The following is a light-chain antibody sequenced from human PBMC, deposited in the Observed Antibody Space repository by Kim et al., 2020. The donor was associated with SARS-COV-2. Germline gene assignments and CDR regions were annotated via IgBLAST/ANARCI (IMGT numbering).Light chain of an antibody. CDR1: QYINTR. V-gene: IGKV1-5*01. Sequence: DIQMTQSPSTLSASVGDRVTITCRASQYINTRLAWYQQKPGTAPNLLIYDASSLRSEVPSRFSGSGSETEFTLTISSLQPDDFATYYCQQYDTYSTFVQGTKVDIK. CDR2: DAS. CDR3: QQYDTYST. J-gene: IGKJ1*01.